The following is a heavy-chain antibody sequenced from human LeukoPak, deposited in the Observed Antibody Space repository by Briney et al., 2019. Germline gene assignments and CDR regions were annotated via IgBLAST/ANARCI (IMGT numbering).Heavy chain of an antibody. CDR1: GGSISSSSYY. D-gene: IGHD1-1*01. CDR3: ARGDRYNWNDVSGMDV. V-gene: IGHV4-39*07. Sequence: SETLSLTCTVSGGSISSSSYYWGWIRQPPGKGLEWIGEINHSGSTNYNPSLKSRVTISVDTSKNQFSLKLSSVTAADTAVYYCARGDRYNWNDVSGMDVWGQGTTVTVSS. J-gene: IGHJ6*02. CDR2: INHSGST.